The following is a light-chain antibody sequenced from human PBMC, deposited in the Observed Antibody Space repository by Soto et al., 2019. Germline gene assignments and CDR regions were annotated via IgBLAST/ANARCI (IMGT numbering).Light chain of an antibody. V-gene: IGKV3-20*01. CDR3: QQYGSSPPLT. Sequence: IVLTQSPGTLSLSPGERATLSCRASQSVSSSHLAWYQQKPVQAPRLPIYGASSRATGIPDRFSGSGSGTDFTLTISRLEPEDFVVYYCQQYGSSPPLTFGGGTKVDIK. J-gene: IGKJ4*01. CDR2: GAS. CDR1: QSVSSSH.